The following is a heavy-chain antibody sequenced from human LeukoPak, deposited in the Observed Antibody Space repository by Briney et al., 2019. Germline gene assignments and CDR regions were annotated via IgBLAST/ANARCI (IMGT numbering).Heavy chain of an antibody. V-gene: IGHV4-61*02. CDR1: GGSISSGGYS. D-gene: IGHD6-19*01. CDR2: IYTSGST. CDR3: ARTRYSSGWYLPPFDY. Sequence: PSETLSLTCAVSGGSISSGGYSWSWIRQPAGKGLGWIGRIYTSGSTNYNPSHKSRVTRSVDTSKNQFSLKLSSVTAADTAVYYCARTRYSSGWYLPPFDYWGQGTLVTVSS. J-gene: IGHJ4*02.